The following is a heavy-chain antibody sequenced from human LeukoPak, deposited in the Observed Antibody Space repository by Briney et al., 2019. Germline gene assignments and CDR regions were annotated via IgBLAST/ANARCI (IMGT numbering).Heavy chain of an antibody. CDR3: ARDLDF. V-gene: IGHV1-69*04. J-gene: IGHJ4*02. CDR1: GDTFSNYA. CDR2: IIPIFGIA. Sequence: EASVKVSCKASGDTFSNYAITWVRQAPGLGLEWMGRIIPIFGIANYAQKFQDRLTITADKSTSTAYMELSSLRSEDTAVYYCARDLDFWGQGTLVTVSS.